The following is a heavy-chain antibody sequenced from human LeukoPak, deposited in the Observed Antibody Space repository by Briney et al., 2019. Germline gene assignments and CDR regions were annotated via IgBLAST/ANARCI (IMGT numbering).Heavy chain of an antibody. Sequence: GGTLRLSCAASGFTFSSYGMSWVRQAPGKGLEWVSAISGSGGSTYYADSVKGRFTISRDNSKNTLYLQMNSLRAEDTAVYYCARAGRKGRFYYYYMDVWAKGPRSPSP. CDR2: ISGSGGST. V-gene: IGHV3-23*01. J-gene: IGHJ6*03. D-gene: IGHD3-10*01. CDR3: ARAGRKGRFYYYYMDV. CDR1: GFTFSSYG.